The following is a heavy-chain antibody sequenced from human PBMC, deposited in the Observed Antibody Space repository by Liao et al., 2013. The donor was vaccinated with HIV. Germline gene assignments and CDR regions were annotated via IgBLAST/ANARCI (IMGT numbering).Heavy chain of an antibody. CDR1: GGSFSGYY. D-gene: IGHD5-18*01. Sequence: QVQLQQWGAGLLKPSETLSLTCAVYGGSFSGYYWAWIRQAPGKGLEWIGETNHTGNTNYNPSLKTRVTISADRSRNQFSLKMTSVTAADTALYYCARVPHYDGSGYPLDLWGQGTVVIVSS. CDR2: TNHTGNT. V-gene: IGHV4-34*01. J-gene: IGHJ3*01. CDR3: ARVPHYDGSGYPLDL.